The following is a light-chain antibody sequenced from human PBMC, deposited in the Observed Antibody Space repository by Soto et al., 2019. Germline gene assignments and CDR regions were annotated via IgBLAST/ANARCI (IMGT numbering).Light chain of an antibody. J-gene: IGKJ5*01. CDR3: QQRSNWPPIT. V-gene: IGKV3-11*01. Sequence: EIVITQSPATLSVSPGERATVSCRASQSVSSYLAWYQQKPGQAPRLLIYDASNRATGIPARFSGGGSGTDFTLTIDNLEPEDFAIYYCQQRSNWPPITFGQGTRLEIK. CDR1: QSVSSY. CDR2: DAS.